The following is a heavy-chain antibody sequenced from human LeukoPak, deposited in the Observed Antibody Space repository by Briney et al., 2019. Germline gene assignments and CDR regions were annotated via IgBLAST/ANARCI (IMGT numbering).Heavy chain of an antibody. CDR2: ISGSGGST. CDR1: GFTFSSYA. V-gene: IGHV3-23*01. CDR3: AKDPYYDYVWGSYGY. J-gene: IGHJ4*02. Sequence: PGGSLRLSCAASGFTFSSYAMSWVRQAPGKGLEWVSAISGSGGSTYYADSVKGRFTISRDNSKNTLYLQMNSLRAEDTAVYYCAKDPYYDYVWGSYGYWGQGTLVTVSS. D-gene: IGHD3-16*01.